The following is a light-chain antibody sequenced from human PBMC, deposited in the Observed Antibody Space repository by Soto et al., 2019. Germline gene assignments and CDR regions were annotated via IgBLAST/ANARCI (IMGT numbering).Light chain of an antibody. V-gene: IGLV2-23*01. CDR2: EGS. CDR3: CSYAGSSNYVL. CDR1: SSDVGSYNL. Sequence: QSALTQPASVSGSPGQSITISCTGTSSDVGSYNLVSWYQQHPGKAPKLMIYEGSKRPSGVSNRFSGSKSGNTASLTISGLQDEDDDDYYCCSYAGSSNYVLFGGGTKVTVL. J-gene: IGLJ2*01.